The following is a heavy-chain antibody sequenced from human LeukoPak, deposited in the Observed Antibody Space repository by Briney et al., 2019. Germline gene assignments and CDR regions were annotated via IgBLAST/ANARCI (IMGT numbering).Heavy chain of an antibody. CDR2: ISSSGSSI. V-gene: IGHV3-48*03. J-gene: IGHJ4*02. CDR1: GFTFSSYE. CDR3: ARGVNYYVSSGYYFGY. D-gene: IGHD3-22*01. Sequence: PGGSLRLSCAASGFTFSSYEMIWLRQAPGKGLEWVSYISSSGSSIYYADSVKGRFTISRDNAKNSLYLQMNSLRAEDTAVYYCARGVNYYVSSGYYFGYWGQGTLVTVSS.